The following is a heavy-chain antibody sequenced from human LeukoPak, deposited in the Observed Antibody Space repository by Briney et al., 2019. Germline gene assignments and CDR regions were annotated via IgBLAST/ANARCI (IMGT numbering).Heavy chain of an antibody. CDR3: AKEGSTTFREDFDC. V-gene: IGHV3-30*18. CDR1: GFTFSRYG. D-gene: IGHD3-16*01. CDR2: ASSDGDTT. Sequence: PGRSLRLSCAASGFTFSRYGMHWVRQAPGKGLEWVAVASSDGDTTYYADSVKGRFTISKDNSRNTLYMQMNSQRGEDTAVYYCAKEGSTTFREDFDCWGQGTLVTVSS. J-gene: IGHJ4*02.